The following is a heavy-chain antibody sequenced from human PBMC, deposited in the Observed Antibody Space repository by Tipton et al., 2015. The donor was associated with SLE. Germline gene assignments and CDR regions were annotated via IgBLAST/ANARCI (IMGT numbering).Heavy chain of an antibody. CDR3: ARDGGDFDY. V-gene: IGHV3-48*03. Sequence: SLRLSCVASGFTFSSYEMDWVRQAPGKGLEWLSYISTTGSTHYADSVKGRFTISRDNANNSLYLQMNTLRAEDTAVYYCARDGGDFDYWGQGTLVTVSS. CDR1: GFTFSSYE. D-gene: IGHD3-16*01. J-gene: IGHJ4*02. CDR2: ISTTGST.